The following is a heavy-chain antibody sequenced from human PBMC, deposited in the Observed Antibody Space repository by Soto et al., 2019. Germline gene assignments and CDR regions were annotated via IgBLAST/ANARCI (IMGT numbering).Heavy chain of an antibody. Sequence: ASVKVSCKTSGYTFSSYSTNWVRQAPGQGLEWMAWISTYSGNTHYAERVQGRVTVTLDKSARTAFMEMRGLTSDDTAVYFCARDNGYYDLWGQGTLVTVSS. CDR1: GYTFSSYS. CDR3: ARDNGYYDL. CDR2: ISTYSGNT. V-gene: IGHV1-18*04. J-gene: IGHJ4*02.